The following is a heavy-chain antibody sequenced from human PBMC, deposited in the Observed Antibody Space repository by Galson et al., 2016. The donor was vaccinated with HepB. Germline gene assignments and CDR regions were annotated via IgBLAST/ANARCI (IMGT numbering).Heavy chain of an antibody. J-gene: IGHJ4*02. CDR1: GFTFSTYS. V-gene: IGHV3-48*02. CDR3: ARDNRGLEQHLLWRAFDD. D-gene: IGHD6-13*01. Sequence: SLRLSCAASGFTFSTYSMNWVRQSPGRGLEWVSYISSRGSTIYYADSVKGRFTISRDNAKNSLFLQMDSLRDEDTAVYYCARDNRGLEQHLLWRAFDDRGQGTLVTVSS. CDR2: ISSRGSTI.